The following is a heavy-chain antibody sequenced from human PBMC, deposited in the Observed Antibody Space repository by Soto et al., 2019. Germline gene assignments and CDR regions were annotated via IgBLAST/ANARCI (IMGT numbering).Heavy chain of an antibody. V-gene: IGHV1-69*01. CDR3: ARSQGSSTSLEIYYYYFYGMDV. Sequence: QVQLVQSGAEVKKPGSSVKVSCKASGGTFSSYAISWVRQAPGQGLEWMGGIIPIPGTANYAQKFQGRVTITDDESTRTAYMELSSLRSEDTAVYYCARSQGSSTSLEIYYYYFYGMDVWGQGTTVTVSS. CDR1: GGTFSSYA. D-gene: IGHD2-2*01. J-gene: IGHJ6*02. CDR2: IIPIPGTA.